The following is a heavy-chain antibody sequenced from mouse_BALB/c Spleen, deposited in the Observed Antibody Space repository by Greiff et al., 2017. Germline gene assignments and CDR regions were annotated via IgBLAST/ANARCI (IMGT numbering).Heavy chain of an antibody. J-gene: IGHJ3*01. V-gene: IGHV2-2*02. CDR3: ASHYYGYVWFAY. D-gene: IGHD1-2*01. CDR2: IWSGGST. CDR1: GFSLTSYG. Sequence: VKLVESGPGLVQPSQSLSITCTVSGFSLTSYGVHWVRQSPGKGLEWLGVIWSGGSTDYNAAFISRLSISKDNSKSQVFFKMNSLQANDTAIYYCASHYYGYVWFAYWGQGTLVTVSA.